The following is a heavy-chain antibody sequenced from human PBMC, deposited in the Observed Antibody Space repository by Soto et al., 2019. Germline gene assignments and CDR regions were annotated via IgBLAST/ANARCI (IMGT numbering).Heavy chain of an antibody. D-gene: IGHD1-26*01. CDR2: IRETGNT. CDR1: GFTFSNYA. J-gene: IGHJ4*02. V-gene: IGHV3-23*01. CDR3: AKQQMGVIRALDY. Sequence: GGSLRLSCAASGFTFSNYAMSWIRQAPGKGLEWVSTIRETGNTYYADSVRGRFANSRDNSENTLYLQMSSLRAEDTAIYYCAKQQMGVIRALDYWGQGTLVTVSS.